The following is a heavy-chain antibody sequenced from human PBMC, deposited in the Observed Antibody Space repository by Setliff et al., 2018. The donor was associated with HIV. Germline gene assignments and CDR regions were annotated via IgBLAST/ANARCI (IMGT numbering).Heavy chain of an antibody. CDR1: GFSLSNARMG. J-gene: IGHJ4*02. CDR2: IFSNDEK. CDR3: ARIRAAAFFDY. V-gene: IGHV2-26*01. Sequence: SGPTLVNPTETLTLACTVSGFSLSNARMGVSWIRQPPGKALEWLAHIFSNDEKSYSTSLKSRLTISKDTSKSQVVLTMTNMDPVDTATYYCARIRAAAFFDYWGQGTLVTVSS. D-gene: IGHD6-13*01.